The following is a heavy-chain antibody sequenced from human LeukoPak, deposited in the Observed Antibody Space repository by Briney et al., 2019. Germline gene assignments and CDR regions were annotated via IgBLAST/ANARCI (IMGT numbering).Heavy chain of an antibody. J-gene: IGHJ5*02. Sequence: KPSESLSLTCAVYGGSFSGFYWSWIRQPPGKGLEWIGKINHSGSTNSNPSLKSRVTISVDTSKNQFSVKLSSVTAANTSVYYCARGSEAGFDPWGQGTLFTVSS. CDR2: INHSGST. V-gene: IGHV4-34*01. CDR3: ARGSEAGFDP. CDR1: GGSFSGFY.